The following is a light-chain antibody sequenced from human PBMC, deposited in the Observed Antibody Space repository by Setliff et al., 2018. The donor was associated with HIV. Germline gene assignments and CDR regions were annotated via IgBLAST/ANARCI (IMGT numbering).Light chain of an antibody. V-gene: IGLV2-8*01. CDR1: SSDVGAYNY. Sequence: QSVLAQPPSASGSPGQSVTISCTGTSSDVGAYNYVSWYQQHPGKAPKLMIYEVNKRPSGVPDRFSGSKSGNTASLTVSGLQAEDEADYYCSSHAGSNKGVFGTGTKVTVL. CDR2: EVN. J-gene: IGLJ1*01. CDR3: SSHAGSNKGV.